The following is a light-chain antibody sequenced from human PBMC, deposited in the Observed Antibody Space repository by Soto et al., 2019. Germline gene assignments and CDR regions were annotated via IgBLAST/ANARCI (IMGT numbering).Light chain of an antibody. Sequence: QSVLTQPPSASGSPGQGVTISCSGSSSNIGRNTVNWYQQLPGTAPKVVIYSNNQRPSGVPDRFSGSKSATSASLAITGLQSEDEADYYCATWDDSLNGPVFGGGTKLTVL. CDR1: SSNIGRNT. CDR2: SNN. J-gene: IGLJ2*01. V-gene: IGLV1-44*01. CDR3: ATWDDSLNGPV.